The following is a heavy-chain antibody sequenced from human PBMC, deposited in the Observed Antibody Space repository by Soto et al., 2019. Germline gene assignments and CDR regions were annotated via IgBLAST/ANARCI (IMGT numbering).Heavy chain of an antibody. CDR2: IYPGDSDT. Sequence: PGESLKISCKGSGYSFTSYWIGWVRQMPGKGLEWMGIIYPGDSDTRYSPSFQGQVTISADKSISTAYLQWSSLKAAETAMYYCARLNDLSRHYYYYGMDVWGQGTTVTGSS. J-gene: IGHJ6*02. D-gene: IGHD3-3*01. V-gene: IGHV5-51*01. CDR3: ARLNDLSRHYYYYGMDV. CDR1: GYSFTSYW.